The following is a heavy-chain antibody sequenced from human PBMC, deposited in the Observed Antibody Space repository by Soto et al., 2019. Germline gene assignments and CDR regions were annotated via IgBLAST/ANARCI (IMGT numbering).Heavy chain of an antibody. CDR3: AKVIVVIAAAGDYFDY. Sequence: HPGGSLRLSCAASGFIFKNYAMSWVRQAPGKGLEWVSSIGGNSGSTYYADSVKGRFTISRGNSKNTLYLEMNSLRAEDTAVYYCAKVIVVIAAAGDYFDYWGQGTLVTVSS. CDR1: GFIFKNYA. D-gene: IGHD2-15*01. J-gene: IGHJ4*02. V-gene: IGHV3-23*01. CDR2: IGGNSGST.